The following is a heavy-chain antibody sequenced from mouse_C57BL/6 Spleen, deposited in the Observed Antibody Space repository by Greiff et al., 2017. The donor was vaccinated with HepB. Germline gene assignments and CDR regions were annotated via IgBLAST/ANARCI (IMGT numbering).Heavy chain of an antibody. CDR2: INPSSGYT. V-gene: IGHV1-7*01. Sequence: QVQLKESGAELAKPGASVKLSCKASGYTFTSYWMHWVKQRPGQGLEWIGYINPSSGYTKYNQKFKDKATLTADKSSSPAYMQLSSLTYEDSAVYYCARRGSNYEGYFDVWGTGTTVTVSS. D-gene: IGHD2-5*01. CDR1: GYTFTSYW. J-gene: IGHJ1*03. CDR3: ARRGSNYEGYFDV.